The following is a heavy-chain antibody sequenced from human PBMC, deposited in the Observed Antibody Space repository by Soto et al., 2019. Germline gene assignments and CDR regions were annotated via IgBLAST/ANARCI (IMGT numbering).Heavy chain of an antibody. Sequence: QVQLVQSGAEVKKPGSSVKVSCKASGGTFSSYAISWVRQAPGQGLEWMGGIIPIFGTANYAQKFQGRVTITADESTSTAYMELSSLRSEDTAVYYCARDTVGDYDYVWGSYRYHYFDYWGQGTLLTVSS. J-gene: IGHJ4*02. V-gene: IGHV1-69*12. CDR3: ARDTVGDYDYVWGSYRYHYFDY. D-gene: IGHD3-16*02. CDR2: IIPIFGTA. CDR1: GGTFSSYA.